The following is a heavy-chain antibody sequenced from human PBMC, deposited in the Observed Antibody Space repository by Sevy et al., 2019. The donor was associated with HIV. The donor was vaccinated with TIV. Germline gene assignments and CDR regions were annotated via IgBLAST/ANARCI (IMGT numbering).Heavy chain of an antibody. V-gene: IGHV1-24*01. D-gene: IGHD3-16*01. CDR1: GKNLNDLP. J-gene: IGHJ4*02. Sequence: ASVKVSCKVSGKNLNDLPMHWVRQAPGKGPEWMGRFDPEDGERIYEPKFQGRVTITEGTSRDTAYMGLNSLRSEDTAMYYCATTREYYEDNSGYLDYWGQGTLVTVSS. CDR2: FDPEDGER. CDR3: ATTREYYEDNSGYLDY.